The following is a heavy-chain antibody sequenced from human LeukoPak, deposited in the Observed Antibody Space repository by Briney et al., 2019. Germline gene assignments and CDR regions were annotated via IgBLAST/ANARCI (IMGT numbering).Heavy chain of an antibody. CDR1: GFTFSSYG. CDR3: ARDFDSSGWYLGAY. J-gene: IGHJ4*02. CDR2: ISGSGGST. D-gene: IGHD6-19*01. V-gene: IGHV3-23*01. Sequence: PGGSLRLSCAASGFTFSSYGMSWVRQAPGKGLEWVSAISGSGGSTYYADSVKGRFTISRDNSKNTLYLQMNSLRAEDTAVYYCARDFDSSGWYLGAYWGQGTLVTVSS.